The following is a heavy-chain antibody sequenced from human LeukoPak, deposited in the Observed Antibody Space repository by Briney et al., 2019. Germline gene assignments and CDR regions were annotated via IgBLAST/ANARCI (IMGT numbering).Heavy chain of an antibody. D-gene: IGHD5-18*01. CDR1: GFTVSSNY. V-gene: IGHV3-66*01. CDR3: ALLGGPGYSYGDQLDV. Sequence: GGSLRLSCAASGFTVSSNYMSWVRQAPGKGLEWVSVIYSGGSTYYADSVKGRFTISRDNAKNSLYLQMNSLRAEDTAVYYCALLGGPGYSYGDQLDVWGQGTTVTVSS. CDR2: IYSGGST. J-gene: IGHJ6*02.